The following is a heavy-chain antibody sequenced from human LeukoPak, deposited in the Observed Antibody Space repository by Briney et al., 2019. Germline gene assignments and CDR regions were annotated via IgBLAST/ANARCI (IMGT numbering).Heavy chain of an antibody. D-gene: IGHD3-22*01. CDR2: ISSSSSYT. Sequence: GGSLRLSCAASGFTFRYYYMRWIRQAPGKGLEWFSSISSSSSYTIYADSVKGLFPIYRDNDKNSLYLKMNSLRAEDTAVYYCASYRVENYYDSSGYFDYWGQGTLVTVSS. CDR1: GFTFRYYY. V-gene: IGHV3-11*03. CDR3: ASYRVENYYDSSGYFDY. J-gene: IGHJ4*02.